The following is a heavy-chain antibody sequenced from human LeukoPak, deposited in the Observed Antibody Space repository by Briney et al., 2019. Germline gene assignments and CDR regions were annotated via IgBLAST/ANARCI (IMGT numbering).Heavy chain of an antibody. CDR2: IYTGGNT. V-gene: IGHV3-53*05. Sequence: GGSLRLSCAASGFTVDSNYLSWVRQAPGKGLEWVSTIYTGGNTYYAASVKGRFTISRDFSKNTLYLQMNTLRVEDTAVYYCAKGRLLGAPWGMDVWGQGTTVTVSS. CDR1: GFTVDSNY. D-gene: IGHD1-26*01. J-gene: IGHJ6*02. CDR3: AKGRLLGAPWGMDV.